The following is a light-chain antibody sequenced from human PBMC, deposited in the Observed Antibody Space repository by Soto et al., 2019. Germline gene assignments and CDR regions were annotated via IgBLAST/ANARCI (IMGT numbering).Light chain of an antibody. J-gene: IGKJ4*01. Sequence: EIVMTQSPATLSVSPGESATLSCRASQSVSSNLAWYQHQPGQAPRVLIYGASTRATGFPARFSGSGSETEFTLTISSLQSEDFAVYYCQQYNNWPLTFGGGTKVEI. CDR1: QSVSSN. V-gene: IGKV3-15*01. CDR3: QQYNNWPLT. CDR2: GAS.